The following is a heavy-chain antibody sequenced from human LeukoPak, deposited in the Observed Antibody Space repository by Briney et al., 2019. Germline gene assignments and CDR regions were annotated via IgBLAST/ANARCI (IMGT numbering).Heavy chain of an antibody. J-gene: IGHJ4*02. D-gene: IGHD2-2*02. CDR3: ARDLSRTYTVGY. CDR2: IKEDGGEK. CDR1: GFSFSSYW. Sequence: GGSLRLSCAASGFSFSSYWMSWVRQAPGAGLEWVANIKEDGGEKYYVDSVKGRFTISRDNAKKSLYLQMNSLRAEDTAVYFCARDLSRTYTVGYWSQGTLVTVSS. V-gene: IGHV3-7*01.